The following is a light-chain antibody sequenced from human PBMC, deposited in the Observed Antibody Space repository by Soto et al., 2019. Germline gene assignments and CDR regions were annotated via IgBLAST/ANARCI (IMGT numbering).Light chain of an antibody. J-gene: IGLJ3*02. CDR3: SSFAGSDNWL. CDR2: EVN. CDR1: SSDVGGYKY. Sequence: QSALTQPPSASGSPGQSVTISCTGTSSDVGGYKYVSWYQQHPGKAPKLVIYEVNLRPSGVPDRFSGSKSGNTASLTVSGLQAEDEADYYCSSFAGSDNWLFGGGTKVTVL. V-gene: IGLV2-8*01.